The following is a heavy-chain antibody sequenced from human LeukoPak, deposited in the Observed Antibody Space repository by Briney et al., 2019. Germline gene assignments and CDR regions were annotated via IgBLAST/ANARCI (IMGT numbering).Heavy chain of an antibody. CDR1: GFTFSTYW. D-gene: IGHD3-10*01. CDR3: ARGVSLY. J-gene: IGHJ4*02. Sequence: GGSLRLACAASGFTFSTYWMYWVRQAPGKGLEWVANIKQDGAEKNYVDSVQGRFTISRDNAKNSLYLQMNSLRVEDTAVYYCARGVSLYWGQGTLVTVSS. CDR2: IKQDGAEK. V-gene: IGHV3-7*01.